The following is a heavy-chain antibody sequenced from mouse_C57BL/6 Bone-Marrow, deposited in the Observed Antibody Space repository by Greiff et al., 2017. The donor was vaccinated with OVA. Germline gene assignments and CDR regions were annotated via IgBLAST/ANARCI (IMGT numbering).Heavy chain of an antibody. CDR3: ARQNWGLDY. V-gene: IGHV5-15*01. CDR1: GFTFSDYG. Sequence: EVKLMESGGGLVQPGGSLKLSCAASGFTFSDYGMAWVRQAPRKGPEWVAFISNLAYSIYYADTVTGRFTISRENAKNTLYLEMSSLRSEDTAMYYCARQNWGLDYWGQGTTLTVSS. D-gene: IGHD4-1*01. J-gene: IGHJ2*01. CDR2: ISNLAYSI.